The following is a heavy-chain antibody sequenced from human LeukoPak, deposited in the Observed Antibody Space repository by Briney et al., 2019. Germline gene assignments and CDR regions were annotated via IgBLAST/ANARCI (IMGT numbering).Heavy chain of an antibody. V-gene: IGHV4-59*08. CDR1: GGSISSYY. CDR3: ARHVRYYYGSESFDD. CDR2: IYYSGST. Sequence: SETLSLTCTVSGGSISSYYWSWIRQPPGKGLEWIGHIYYSGSTNYNPSLKSRVTISVDTSKNQFSLKLSSVTAADTAVYYCARHVRYYYGSESFDDWGQGTLVTVSS. D-gene: IGHD3-10*01. J-gene: IGHJ4*02.